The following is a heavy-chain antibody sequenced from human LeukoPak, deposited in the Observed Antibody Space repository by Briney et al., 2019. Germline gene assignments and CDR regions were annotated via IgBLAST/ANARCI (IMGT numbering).Heavy chain of an antibody. D-gene: IGHD3-10*01. CDR2: ISSSSTYI. CDR1: GFTFSTYS. CDR3: VRDDYYGSGVF. V-gene: IGHV3-21*01. J-gene: IGHJ4*02. Sequence: GGSLRLSCAASGFTFSTYSMNWVRQAPGKGLEWVSYISSSSTYIYYADSVKGRFTISRDNAKNSLYLQMNSLRAEDTAVYYCVRDDYYGSGVFWGQGTLVTVSS.